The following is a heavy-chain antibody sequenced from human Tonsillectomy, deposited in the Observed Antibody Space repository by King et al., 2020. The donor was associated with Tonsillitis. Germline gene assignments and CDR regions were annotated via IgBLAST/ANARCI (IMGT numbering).Heavy chain of an antibody. CDR3: TKALTPVRCGMDV. CDR2: MGGTGETT. CDR1: GFTFSTYG. V-gene: IGHV3-23*04. D-gene: IGHD5-24*01. J-gene: IGHJ6*02. Sequence: DVQLVESGGGLVQPGGSLRLSCASSGFTFSTYGMNWVRQAPGKGLEWVASMGGTGETTYYVDSVKGRFTISRDKLKNTLYLQMNSLRAEDTAVYYCTKALTPVRCGMDVWGQGTTVSVSS.